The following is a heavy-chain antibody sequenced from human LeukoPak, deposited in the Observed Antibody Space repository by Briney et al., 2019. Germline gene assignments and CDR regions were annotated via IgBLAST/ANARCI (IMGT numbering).Heavy chain of an antibody. CDR1: GYTFTGNH. CDR2: ISAYNGNT. V-gene: IGHV1-18*04. J-gene: IGHJ4*02. Sequence: ASVKVSCKASGYTFTGNHMHWVRQAPGQGLEWMGWISAYNGNTNYAQKLQGRVTMTTDTSTSTAYMELRSLRSDDTAVYYCAREGSTGYRFDYWGQGTLVTVSS. D-gene: IGHD3-9*01. CDR3: AREGSTGYRFDY.